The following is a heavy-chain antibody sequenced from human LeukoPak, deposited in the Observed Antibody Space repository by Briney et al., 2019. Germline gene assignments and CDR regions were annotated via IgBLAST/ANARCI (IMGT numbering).Heavy chain of an antibody. V-gene: IGHV4-61*01. CDR3: ARGGAARLHFQN. D-gene: IGHD6-6*01. CDR2: IYHSGST. Sequence: SETLSLTCTVSGGSISSSSYYWNWIRQPPGKGLEWIGYIYHSGSTNYNPSLQSRVTISVDTSKNQFSPNLNSVTAADTAVYYCARGGAARLHFQNWGQGTLVTVSS. J-gene: IGHJ1*01. CDR1: GGSISSSSYY.